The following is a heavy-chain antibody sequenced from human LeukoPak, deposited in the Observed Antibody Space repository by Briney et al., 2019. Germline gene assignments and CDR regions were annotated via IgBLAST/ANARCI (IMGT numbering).Heavy chain of an antibody. V-gene: IGHV1-69*05. CDR1: GGTFSSYA. CDR3: ARDGIAVAGTCFDY. D-gene: IGHD6-19*01. J-gene: IGHJ4*02. Sequence: SVKVSCKASGGTFSSYAISWVRQAPGQGLEWMGGIIPIFGTANYAQKLQGRVTMTTDTSTSTAYMELRSLRSDDTAVYYCARDGIAVAGTCFDYWGQGTLVTVSS. CDR2: IIPIFGTA.